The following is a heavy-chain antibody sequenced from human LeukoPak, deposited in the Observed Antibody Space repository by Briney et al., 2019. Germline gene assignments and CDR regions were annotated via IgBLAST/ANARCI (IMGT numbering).Heavy chain of an antibody. CDR3: AKVRMGNYYGSGSYSGYY. Sequence: AGGSLRLSCAASGFTFSSYAMSWVRQAPGKGLEWVSAISGSGGSTYYADSVKGRFTISRDNSKNTLYLQMNSLRAEDTAVYYCAKVRMGNYYGSGSYSGYYWGQGTLVTVSS. CDR2: ISGSGGST. J-gene: IGHJ4*02. CDR1: GFTFSSYA. V-gene: IGHV3-23*01. D-gene: IGHD3-10*01.